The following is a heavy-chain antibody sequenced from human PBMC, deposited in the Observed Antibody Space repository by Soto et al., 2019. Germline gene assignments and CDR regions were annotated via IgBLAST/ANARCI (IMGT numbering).Heavy chain of an antibody. Sequence: SETLSLTCTVSGGSISSYYWSWIRQPPGKGLEWIGYIYYSGSTNYNPSLKSRVTISVDTSKNQFSLKLSSVTAADTAVYYCARVQRGYSYGTHAFDIWGQGTMVTVSS. CDR3: ARVQRGYSYGTHAFDI. D-gene: IGHD5-18*01. V-gene: IGHV4-59*01. CDR1: GGSISSYY. J-gene: IGHJ3*02. CDR2: IYYSGST.